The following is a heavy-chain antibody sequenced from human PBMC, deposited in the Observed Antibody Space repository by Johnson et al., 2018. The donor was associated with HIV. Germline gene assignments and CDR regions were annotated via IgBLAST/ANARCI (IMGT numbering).Heavy chain of an antibody. D-gene: IGHD3-16*01. CDR2: TNSDGTTT. J-gene: IGHJ3*02. CDR3: AKGEWGAGTDAFDI. V-gene: IGHV3-74*02. CDR1: GFTFSSYS. Sequence: VQLVESGGGVVQPGRSLRLSCAASGFTFSSYSMHWVRQAPGKGLVWVSRTNSDGTTTNYADSVKGRFTISRDNSKNTLYLQMNSLRAEDTAVYYCAKGEWGAGTDAFDIWGQGTMVTVSS.